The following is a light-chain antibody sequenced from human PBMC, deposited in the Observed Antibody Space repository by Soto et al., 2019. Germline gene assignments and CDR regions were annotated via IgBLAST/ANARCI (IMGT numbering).Light chain of an antibody. CDR2: DAS. Sequence: EIVLTQSPATLSLSPGERATLSCRAMQSVSSYLAGYQQNPGQAPSPLIYDASNRATGIPARFSGSGSGTDFPLTIGSLEPEDFAVYYCQQRSNWPPITFGQGTKLQIK. J-gene: IGKJ2*01. V-gene: IGKV3-11*01. CDR3: QQRSNWPPIT. CDR1: QSVSSY.